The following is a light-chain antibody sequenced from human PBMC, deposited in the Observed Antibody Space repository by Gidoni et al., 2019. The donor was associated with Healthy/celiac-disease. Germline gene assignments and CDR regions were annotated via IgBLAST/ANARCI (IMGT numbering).Light chain of an antibody. Sequence: QSVLTQPPSVSGAPGQRVTISCTGSSSNIGAGYDVHWYQQLPGTAPKLLIYGNSNRSSGVPDRFSGPKSGTSASLAITGLQAEDEADYYCQSYDSSLSGWVFGGGTKLTVL. CDR2: GNS. V-gene: IGLV1-40*01. CDR1: SSNIGAGYD. CDR3: QSYDSSLSGWV. J-gene: IGLJ3*02.